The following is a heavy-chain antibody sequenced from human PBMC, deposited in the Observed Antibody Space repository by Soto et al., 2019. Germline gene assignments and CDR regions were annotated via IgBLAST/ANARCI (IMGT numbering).Heavy chain of an antibody. Sequence: ASVKVSCKASGYTFTSYDINWVRQATGQGLEWMGWMNPNSGNTGYAQKFQGRVTMTRNTSISTAYMELSSLRSEDTAVYYCARGSSMVRGVIITGHYYYYMDVWGKGTTVTVSS. CDR3: ARGSSMVRGVIITGHYYYYMDV. J-gene: IGHJ6*03. V-gene: IGHV1-8*01. CDR2: MNPNSGNT. D-gene: IGHD3-10*01. CDR1: GYTFTSYD.